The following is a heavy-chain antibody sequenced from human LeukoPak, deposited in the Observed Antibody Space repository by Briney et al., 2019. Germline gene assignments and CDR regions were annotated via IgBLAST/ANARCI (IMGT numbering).Heavy chain of an antibody. D-gene: IGHD2-15*01. V-gene: IGHV4-59*01. CDR2: MYYSGST. CDR1: GGSISGYY. J-gene: IGHJ5*02. Sequence: SETLSLTCTVSGGSISGYYWSWIRQPPGKGLEWIGYMYYSGSTNHNPSLKSRVTISVDTSKNQFSLKLSSVTAADTAVYYCAREGSPGLWFDPWGQGTLVTVS. CDR3: AREGSPGLWFDP.